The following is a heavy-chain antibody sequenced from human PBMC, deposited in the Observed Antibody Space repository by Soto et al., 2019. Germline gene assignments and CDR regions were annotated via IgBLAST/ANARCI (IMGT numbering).Heavy chain of an antibody. D-gene: IGHD2-2*01. CDR3: ARDRCSSTSCYSYYYYGMDV. CDR1: GGTFSSYA. J-gene: IGHJ6*02. CDR2: IIPIFGTA. V-gene: IGHV1-69*13. Sequence: ASVKVSCKASGGTFSSYAISWVRQAPGQGLEWMGGIIPIFGTANYAQKFQGRVTITADESTSTAYMELSSLRSEDTAVYYCARDRCSSTSCYSYYYYGMDVWGQGTTVTVSS.